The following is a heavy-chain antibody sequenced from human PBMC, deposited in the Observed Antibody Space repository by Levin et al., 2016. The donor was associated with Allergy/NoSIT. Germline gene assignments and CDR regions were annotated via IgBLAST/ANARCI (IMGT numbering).Heavy chain of an antibody. CDR2: INSDVSST. CDR3: ARGPYYYDSSGYSCPDY. Sequence: GGSLRLSCAASGFTFSSYWMHWVRQAPGKGLVWVSRINSDVSSTSYADSVKGRFTISRDNAKNTLYLQMNSLRAEDTAVYYCARGPYYYDSSGYSCPDYWGQGTLVTVSS. J-gene: IGHJ4*02. V-gene: IGHV3-74*01. D-gene: IGHD3-22*01. CDR1: GFTFSSYW.